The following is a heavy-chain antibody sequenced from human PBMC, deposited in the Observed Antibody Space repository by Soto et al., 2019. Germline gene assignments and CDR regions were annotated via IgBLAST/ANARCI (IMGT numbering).Heavy chain of an antibody. CDR1: GFTFSTYS. Sequence: EVQLVESGGGMVKPGGSLRLSCAASGFTFSTYSMNWVRQAPGQGLEWVSSISSSGGSVSYAESVKGRFTSSRDNAKYSLYLQMDSLRAEESAVYYCARGRSINTNMDYWGHGTLVTVSS. CDR2: ISSSGGSV. D-gene: IGHD2-2*01. V-gene: IGHV3-21*01. J-gene: IGHJ4*01. CDR3: ARGRSINTNMDY.